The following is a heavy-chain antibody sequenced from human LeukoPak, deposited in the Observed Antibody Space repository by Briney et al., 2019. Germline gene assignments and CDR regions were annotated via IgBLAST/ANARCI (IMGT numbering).Heavy chain of an antibody. CDR2: IIPIFGTA. CDR3: ASMIGVGEYFQH. CDR1: GYTFTSYG. Sequence: SVKVSCKASGYTFTSYGISWVRQAPGQGLEWMGGIIPIFGTANYAQKFQGRVTITADESTSTAYMELSSLRSEDTAVYYCASMIGVGEYFQHWGQGTLSPSPQ. D-gene: IGHD3-3*01. J-gene: IGHJ1*01. V-gene: IGHV1-69*13.